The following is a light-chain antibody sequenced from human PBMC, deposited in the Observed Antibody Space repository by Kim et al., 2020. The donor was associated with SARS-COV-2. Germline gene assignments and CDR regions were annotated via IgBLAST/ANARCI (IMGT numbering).Light chain of an antibody. Sequence: SELTQDPALSVALGQTVRITCQGDSLRSYYASWYQQKPGQAPVLVIYGKNNRPSGIPDRFSGSSSGNTASLTITGAQAEDEADYYCNSRDSSGNHWVFGGGTQLTVL. V-gene: IGLV3-19*01. J-gene: IGLJ3*02. CDR3: NSRDSSGNHWV. CDR2: GKN. CDR1: SLRSYY.